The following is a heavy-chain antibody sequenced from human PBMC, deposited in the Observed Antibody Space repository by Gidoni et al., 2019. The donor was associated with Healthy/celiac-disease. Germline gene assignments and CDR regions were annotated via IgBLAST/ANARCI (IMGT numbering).Heavy chain of an antibody. Sequence: QLQLQESGPGLVKPSETLSLTCTVSGGSLSSSSYYWGWIRQPPGKGLEWVGSIYYSGSTYYHPSLKSRVTISVDTSKNQFSLKLSSVTAADTAVYYCARLLVAGSPADYWGQGTLVTVSS. CDR3: ARLLVAGSPADY. CDR1: GGSLSSSSYY. V-gene: IGHV4-39*01. D-gene: IGHD6-19*01. J-gene: IGHJ4*02. CDR2: IYYSGST.